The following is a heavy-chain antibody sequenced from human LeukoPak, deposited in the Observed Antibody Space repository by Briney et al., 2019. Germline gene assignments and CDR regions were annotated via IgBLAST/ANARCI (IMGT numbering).Heavy chain of an antibody. D-gene: IGHD4-17*01. Sequence: ASVKVSFKASGYTFTSYGISWVRPAPGQGLEWMGWISAYNGNTNYAQKLQGRVTMTTDTSTSTAYMELRSLRSDDTAVYYCARVRGYGDYDPNWFDPWGQGTLVTVSS. CDR2: ISAYNGNT. CDR1: GYTFTSYG. V-gene: IGHV1-18*01. CDR3: ARVRGYGDYDPNWFDP. J-gene: IGHJ5*02.